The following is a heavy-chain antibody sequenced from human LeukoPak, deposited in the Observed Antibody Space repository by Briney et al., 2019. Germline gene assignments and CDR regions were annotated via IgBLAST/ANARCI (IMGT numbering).Heavy chain of an antibody. CDR3: ARGDSRLWDYYYGMDV. Sequence: GASVKVSCKASGYTFTSYYMHWVRQAPGQGLEWLGIINPSDGSTTYAQKFQGRVTMTRDTSTSTVYMELSSLRSEDTAVYYCARGDSRLWDYYYGMDVWGQGTTVTVSS. CDR2: INPSDGST. D-gene: IGHD3-22*01. CDR1: GYTFTSYY. V-gene: IGHV1-46*01. J-gene: IGHJ6*02.